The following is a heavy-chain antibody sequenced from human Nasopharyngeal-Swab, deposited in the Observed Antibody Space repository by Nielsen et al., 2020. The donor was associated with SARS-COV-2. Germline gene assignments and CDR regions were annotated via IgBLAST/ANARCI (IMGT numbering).Heavy chain of an antibody. Sequence: SLKICWAASGFTFDDYAMHWVRQAPGKGLEWVSGISWNSGSIGYADSVKGRFTISRDNAKNSLYLQMNSLRAEDAALYYCAKLPTILSDAFDIWGQGTMVTVSS. V-gene: IGHV3-9*01. D-gene: IGHD5-24*01. CDR2: ISWNSGSI. J-gene: IGHJ3*02. CDR3: AKLPTILSDAFDI. CDR1: GFTFDDYA.